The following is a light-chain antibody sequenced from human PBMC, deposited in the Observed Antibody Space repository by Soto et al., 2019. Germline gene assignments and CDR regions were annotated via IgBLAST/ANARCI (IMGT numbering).Light chain of an antibody. Sequence: QSVLTQPASVSGSPGQSITISCTGTSSDVGGYNYISWYQPHPGKAPKFIIYDVRNRPSGVSNRFSGSRSGNTASLTISGLQAEDEADDYCSSYTSSSTVIFGGGTKLTVL. CDR3: SSYTSSSTVI. CDR1: SSDVGGYNY. J-gene: IGLJ2*01. V-gene: IGLV2-14*01. CDR2: DVR.